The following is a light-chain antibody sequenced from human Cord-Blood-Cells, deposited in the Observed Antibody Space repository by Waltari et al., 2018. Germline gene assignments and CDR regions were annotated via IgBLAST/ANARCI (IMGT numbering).Light chain of an antibody. CDR2: GAS. CDR1: QTVSSN. Sequence: EIVMTQSPAPLSVSPGERATLSCRASQTVSSNLAWYQQKPGQAPRLLIYGASTRATGIPARFSGSGSGTEFTLTISSLQSKDFAVYYCQQYNNWITFGQGTRLEIK. V-gene: IGKV3-15*01. J-gene: IGKJ5*01. CDR3: QQYNNWIT.